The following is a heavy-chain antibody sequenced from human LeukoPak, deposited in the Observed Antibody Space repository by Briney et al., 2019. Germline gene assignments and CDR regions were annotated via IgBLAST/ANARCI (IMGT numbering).Heavy chain of an antibody. Sequence: GGSLTLSCAASGFTFTDYWIHWIRQAPGTGPMWVSHITSDGGRTDYADSVRGRFTMTRDNAKNTVYLQMNSLRVDDTAVYYCARDNWGPDHWGQGTLVTVSS. D-gene: IGHD7-27*01. J-gene: IGHJ4*02. CDR3: ARDNWGPDH. CDR1: GFTFTDYW. CDR2: ITSDGGRT. V-gene: IGHV3-74*01.